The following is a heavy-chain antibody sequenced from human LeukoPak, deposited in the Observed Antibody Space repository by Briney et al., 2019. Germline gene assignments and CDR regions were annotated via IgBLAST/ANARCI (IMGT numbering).Heavy chain of an antibody. CDR1: GGTFSSYA. CDR2: IIPIFGTA. Sequence: ASVKVSCKASGGTFSSYAISWVRQAPGQGLEWMGGIIPIFGTANYAQKSQGRVTITTDESTSTAYMELSSLRSEDTAVYYCARGRMDYYDSSGYYYFDYWGQGTLVTVSS. J-gene: IGHJ4*02. CDR3: ARGRMDYYDSSGYYYFDY. V-gene: IGHV1-69*05. D-gene: IGHD3-22*01.